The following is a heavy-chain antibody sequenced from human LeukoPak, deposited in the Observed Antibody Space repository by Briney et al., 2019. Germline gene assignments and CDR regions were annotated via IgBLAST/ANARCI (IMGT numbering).Heavy chain of an antibody. CDR1: GYSVTSYW. J-gene: IGHJ4*02. CDR3: ARGTGVRYCSNGVCYPSDY. CDR2: IYPGDSDT. D-gene: IGHD2-8*01. Sequence: GESLKISCKDSGYSVTSYWIGWVRQMPGKGLEWMGIIYPGDSDTRYGPSFQGQVTISADKSSSTAYLQWSSLKASDTDMYYCARGTGVRYCSNGVCYPSDYWGPGTLVPVSS. V-gene: IGHV5-51*01.